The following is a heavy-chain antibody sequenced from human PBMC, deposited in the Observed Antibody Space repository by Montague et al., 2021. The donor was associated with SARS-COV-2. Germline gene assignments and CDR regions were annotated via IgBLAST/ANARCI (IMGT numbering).Heavy chain of an antibody. Sequence: SETLSLTCSVSGTSITSYYWNWIRQPPGKGLEWIGYISDSGSANXXPSLKSRVTMSVDTSKNQMSLNLTSVTAADTAVYYCARGCLSYFGAGSHCYGMDVWGQGTTVTVSS. D-gene: IGHD3-10*01. CDR2: ISDSGSA. CDR3: ARGCLSYFGAGSHCYGMDV. V-gene: IGHV4-59*01. J-gene: IGHJ6*02. CDR1: GTSITSYY.